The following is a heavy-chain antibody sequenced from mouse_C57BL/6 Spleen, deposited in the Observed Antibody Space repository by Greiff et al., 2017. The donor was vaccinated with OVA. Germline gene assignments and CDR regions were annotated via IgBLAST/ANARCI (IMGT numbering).Heavy chain of an antibody. J-gene: IGHJ2*01. D-gene: IGHD2-12*01. Sequence: EVQRVESEGGLVQPGSSMKLSCTASGFTFSDYYMAWVRQVPEKGLEWVANINYDGSSTYYLDSLKSRFIISRDNAKNILYLQMSSLKSEDTATYYCARDYDGYFDYWGQGTTLTVSS. V-gene: IGHV5-16*01. CDR1: GFTFSDYY. CDR3: ARDYDGYFDY. CDR2: INYDGSST.